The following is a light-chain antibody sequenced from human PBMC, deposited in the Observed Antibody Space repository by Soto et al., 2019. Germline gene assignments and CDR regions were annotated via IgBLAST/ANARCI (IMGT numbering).Light chain of an antibody. J-gene: IGLJ3*02. CDR3: ETWDSNTHTV. CDR1: SGHSSYI. V-gene: IGLV4-60*02. Sequence: QLVLTQSSSASASLGSSVKLTCTLSSGHSSYIIAWHQQQPGKAPRYLMKLEGSGSYNKGSGVPDRFSGSSSGADRCLTISNLQFEDEADYYCETWDSNTHTVFGGGTKLTVL. CDR2: LEGSGSY.